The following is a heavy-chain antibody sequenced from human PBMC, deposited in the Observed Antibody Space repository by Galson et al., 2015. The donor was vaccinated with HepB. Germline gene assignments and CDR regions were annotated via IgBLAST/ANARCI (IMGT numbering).Heavy chain of an antibody. D-gene: IGHD1-14*01. J-gene: IGHJ5*02. CDR2: IIPVFGTT. CDR3: ARESGTPAVYYPDP. V-gene: IGHV1-69*13. CDR1: GGTFRSYG. Sequence: SVKVSCKASGGTFRSYGFSWVRQAPGQGLEWMGGIIPVFGTTNYAQSFRGRVTLTADVSTSTSYMELSSLTSEDTAIYYCARESGTPAVYYPDPWGQGTLVTVSS.